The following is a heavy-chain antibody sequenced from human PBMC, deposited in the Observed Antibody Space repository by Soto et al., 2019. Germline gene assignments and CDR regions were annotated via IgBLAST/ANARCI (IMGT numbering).Heavy chain of an antibody. D-gene: IGHD6-13*01. V-gene: IGHV4-59*01. J-gene: IGHJ5*02. CDR3: ARAAVAPGIAAAGRPSTNWFDP. CDR1: GGSISSYY. CDR2: IYYSGST. Sequence: SETLSLTCTVSGGSISSYYWSWIRQPPGKGLEWIGYIYYSGSTNYNPSLKSRVTISVDTSKNQFSLKLSSVTAADTAVYYCARAAVAPGIAAAGRPSTNWFDPRGQGTLVTVSS.